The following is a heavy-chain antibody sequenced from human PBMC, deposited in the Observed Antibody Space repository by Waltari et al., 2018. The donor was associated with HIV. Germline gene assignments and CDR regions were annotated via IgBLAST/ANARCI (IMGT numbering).Heavy chain of an antibody. CDR1: GYDFSTFD. J-gene: IGHJ4*02. V-gene: IGHV1-8*01. D-gene: IGHD3-3*01. CDR3: AKSRPGAVFGDN. CDR2: MSRNSGKT. Sequence: QVQLVQSGAEVKQPGASVRVSCKTSGYDFSTFDINWVRQAAGQGLEWMGGMSRNSGKTGYAQRFKGRVSRTRDTSIDTAYMELSSLTSHDTAVYYCAKSRPGAVFGDNWGQGTLVAVSS.